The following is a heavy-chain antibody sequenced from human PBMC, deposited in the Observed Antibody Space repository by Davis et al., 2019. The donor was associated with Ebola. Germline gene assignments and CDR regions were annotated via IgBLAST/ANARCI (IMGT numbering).Heavy chain of an antibody. CDR3: ARPLVVAANYYYYGMDV. Sequence: GESLKISCAASGFIFSNCAMYWVRQAPGKGLEWVANIKQDGSEKYYVDSVKGRFTISRDNAKNSLYLQMNSLRAEDTAVYYCARPLVVAANYYYYGMDVWGQGTTVTVSS. D-gene: IGHD2-15*01. CDR1: GFIFSNCA. V-gene: IGHV3-7*01. J-gene: IGHJ6*02. CDR2: IKQDGSEK.